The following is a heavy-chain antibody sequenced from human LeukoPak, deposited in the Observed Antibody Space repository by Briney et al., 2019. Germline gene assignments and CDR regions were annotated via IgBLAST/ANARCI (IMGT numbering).Heavy chain of an antibody. J-gene: IGHJ4*02. CDR1: GFTFSSYA. Sequence: GGSLRLSCAASGFTFSSYAMSWVRQASGKGLEWVSAISGSGGIPYYADSVKGRFTISRDNSKNTLYLQMNSLRAEDTAVYYCARNYSGSYHIDYWGQGTLVRLL. CDR2: ISGSGGIP. V-gene: IGHV3-23*01. CDR3: ARNYSGSYHIDY. D-gene: IGHD1-26*01.